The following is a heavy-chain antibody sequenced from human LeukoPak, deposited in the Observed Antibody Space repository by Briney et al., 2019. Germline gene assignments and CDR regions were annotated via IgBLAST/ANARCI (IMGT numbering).Heavy chain of an antibody. Sequence: SQTLSLTCSVSGGSISSGRYYWTWIRQPAGKGLEWIGRLYTNDNTNYDPSLESRVSISVDTSKSQFYLQLTSVTAADTAVYFCARGVVTDDYYMDVRGKGITVIVSS. CDR1: GGSISSGRYY. D-gene: IGHD2-21*02. CDR3: ARGVVTDDYYMDV. J-gene: IGHJ6*03. V-gene: IGHV4-61*02. CDR2: LYTNDNT.